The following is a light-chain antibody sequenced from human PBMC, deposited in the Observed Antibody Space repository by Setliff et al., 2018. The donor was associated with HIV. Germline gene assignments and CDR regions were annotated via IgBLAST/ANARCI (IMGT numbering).Light chain of an antibody. Sequence: QPASVSGPPGQSITISCTGTTSDIGAFNFVSWYQQHPGKAPKLIIYEVNYRPSGVSTRLSGSKSGNTASLTISGLQAEDEADYYCNSYRSRSTYVFGTGTKVTVL. CDR1: TSDIGAFNF. CDR2: EVN. V-gene: IGLV2-14*01. J-gene: IGLJ1*01. CDR3: NSYRSRSTYV.